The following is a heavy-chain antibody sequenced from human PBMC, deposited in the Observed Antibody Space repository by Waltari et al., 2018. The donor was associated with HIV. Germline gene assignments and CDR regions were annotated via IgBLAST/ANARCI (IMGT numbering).Heavy chain of an antibody. CDR2: SNPNTGGT. CDR1: GYSFTAYY. D-gene: IGHD6-19*01. V-gene: IGHV1-2*02. CDR3: ARPVAATFYFDY. Sequence: QVQLVQSGAEVKKPGASVKVSCKTSGYSFTAYYMHWVPQAPGQGLEWMGWSNPNTGGTNYAQKFQGRVTMTWDTSISTIYMVLNRLTSDDTAIYYCARPVAATFYFDYWGQGTLVTVSS. J-gene: IGHJ4*02.